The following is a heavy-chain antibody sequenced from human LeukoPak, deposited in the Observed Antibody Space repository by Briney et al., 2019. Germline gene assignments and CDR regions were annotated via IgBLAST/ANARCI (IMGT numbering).Heavy chain of an antibody. CDR2: IYTSGST. J-gene: IGHJ4*02. Sequence: SETLSLTCTVSGGSISSYYWSWIRQPAGKGLEWIVRIYTSGSTNYNPSLKSRVTISVDTSKNQFSLKLSSVTAADTAVYYCARLKPPGYSRSYYAITGFDYWGEGALVTVSP. CDR3: ARLKPPGYSRSYYAITGFDY. D-gene: IGHD1-26*01. CDR1: GGSISSYY. V-gene: IGHV4-4*07.